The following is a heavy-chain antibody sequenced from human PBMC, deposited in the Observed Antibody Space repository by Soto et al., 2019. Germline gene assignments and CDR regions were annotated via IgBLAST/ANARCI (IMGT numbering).Heavy chain of an antibody. CDR3: AKESGTLYGDYDAIDY. Sequence: GGSLRLSCAASGFTVSSKYMTWVRQAPGKGLEWVSLIQSGGTTYYADSVKGRFTISRDNSKNTLHLQMNSLRAEDTAVYYCAKESGTLYGDYDAIDYWGQGTLVTVSS. J-gene: IGHJ4*02. D-gene: IGHD4-17*01. V-gene: IGHV3-53*01. CDR2: IQSGGTT. CDR1: GFTVSSKY.